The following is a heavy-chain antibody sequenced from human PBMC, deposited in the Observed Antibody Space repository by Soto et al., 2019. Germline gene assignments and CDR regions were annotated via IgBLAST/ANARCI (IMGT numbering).Heavy chain of an antibody. CDR2: IYSGGYT. CDR3: ARDRTYTVALPSNWFDP. J-gene: IGHJ5*02. V-gene: IGHV3-53*01. Sequence: GGSLRLSCAVSGFTVSNNYMSWVRQAPGKGLEGVSVIYSGGYTAYGDSVKGRFTISRDNSKNTLYLQMNSLRAEDTAVYYCARDRTYTVALPSNWFDPWGQGTLVTVSS. CDR1: GFTVSNNY. D-gene: IGHD2-21*02.